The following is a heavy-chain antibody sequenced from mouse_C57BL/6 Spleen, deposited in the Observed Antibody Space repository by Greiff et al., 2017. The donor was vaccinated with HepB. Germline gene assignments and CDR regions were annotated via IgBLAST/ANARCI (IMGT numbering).Heavy chain of an antibody. J-gene: IGHJ3*01. CDR2: IDPENGDT. CDR1: GFNIKDDY. Sequence: VQLKRSGAELVRPGASVKLSCTASGFNIKDDYMHWVKQRPEQGLEWIGWIDPENGDTEYASKFQGKATITADTSSNTAYLQLSSLTSEDTAVYYCTTNSPVAYWGQGTLVTVSA. D-gene: IGHD6-1*01. CDR3: TTNSPVAY. V-gene: IGHV14-4*01.